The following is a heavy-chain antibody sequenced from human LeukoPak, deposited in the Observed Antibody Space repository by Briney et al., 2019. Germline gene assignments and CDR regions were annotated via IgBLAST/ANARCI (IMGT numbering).Heavy chain of an antibody. CDR2: INPNSGGT. J-gene: IGHJ5*02. CDR1: GYTSTGYY. V-gene: IGHV1-2*02. D-gene: IGHD3-9*01. CDR3: ARDYDILTGGDP. Sequence: ASVKVSCKASGYTSTGYYMHWVRQAPGQGLEWMGWINPNSGGTNYAQKFQGRVTMTRDTSISTAYMELSRLKSDDTAVYYCARDYDILTGGDPWGQGTLVTVSS.